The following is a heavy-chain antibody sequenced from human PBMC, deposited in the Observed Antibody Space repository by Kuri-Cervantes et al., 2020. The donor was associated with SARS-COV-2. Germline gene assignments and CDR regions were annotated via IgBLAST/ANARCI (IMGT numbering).Heavy chain of an antibody. CDR3: AVPKGNDYYGSGSYDY. Sequence: GESLKISCAASGFTFSSYAMSWVRQAPGKGLEWVSAISGSGGSTYYADSVKGRFTISRDNSKNTLYLQMNSLRAEDTAVYYCAVPKGNDYYGSGSYDYWGQGTLVTASS. J-gene: IGHJ4*02. CDR1: GFTFSSYA. V-gene: IGHV3-23*01. D-gene: IGHD3-10*01. CDR2: ISGSGGST.